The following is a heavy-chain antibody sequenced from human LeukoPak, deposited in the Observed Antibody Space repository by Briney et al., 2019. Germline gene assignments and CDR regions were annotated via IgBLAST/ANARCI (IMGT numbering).Heavy chain of an antibody. CDR1: GFTFSSYD. V-gene: IGHV3-13*04. Sequence: GGSLRLSCAASGFTFSSYDMHWVRQATGKGLEWVSAIGTAGDTYYPGSVKGRFTISRDNSKNTLYLQMNSLRAEDTAVYYCARRGYGGNPLTYYFDYWGQGNLVTVSS. D-gene: IGHD4-23*01. CDR2: IGTAGDT. J-gene: IGHJ4*02. CDR3: ARRGYGGNPLTYYFDY.